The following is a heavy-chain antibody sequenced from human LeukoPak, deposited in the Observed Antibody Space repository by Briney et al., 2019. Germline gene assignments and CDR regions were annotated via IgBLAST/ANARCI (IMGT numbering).Heavy chain of an antibody. CDR2: INHSGST. CDR3: ARAFGYYDSSDY. CDR1: GGSFSGYY. V-gene: IGHV4-34*01. D-gene: IGHD3-22*01. J-gene: IGHJ4*02. Sequence: SETLSLTCAVYGGSFSGYYWSWIRQPPGKGLEWIGEINHSGSTNYNPSLKSRVTISVDTSKNQFSLKLSSVTAADTAVYYCARAFGYYDSSDYWGQGTLVTVSS.